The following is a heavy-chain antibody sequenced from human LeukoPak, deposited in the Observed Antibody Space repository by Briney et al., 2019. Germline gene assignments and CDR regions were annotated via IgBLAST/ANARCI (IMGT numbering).Heavy chain of an antibody. CDR1: GGSISSYY. V-gene: IGHV4-59*01. Sequence: TSETLSLTCTVSGGSISSYYWSWIRQPPGKGLEWIGYINYSGSTNYNPSLKSRVTISVDTSKNQFSLKLSSVTAADTAVYYCARGVVAARFWFDPWGQGTLVTVSS. D-gene: IGHD2-15*01. CDR3: ARGVVAARFWFDP. CDR2: INYSGST. J-gene: IGHJ5*02.